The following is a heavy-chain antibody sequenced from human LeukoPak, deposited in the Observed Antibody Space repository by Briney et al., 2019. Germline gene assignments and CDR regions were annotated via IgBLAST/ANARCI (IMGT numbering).Heavy chain of an antibody. Sequence: ASVKVSRKASGYTFTSYGISWVRQAPGQGLEWMGWISAYNGNTNYAQKLQGRVTMTIDTSTSTAYMELRSLRSDDTAVYYCARIPHSSSGDYYYYMDVWGKGTTVTVSS. V-gene: IGHV1-18*01. J-gene: IGHJ6*03. CDR2: ISAYNGNT. CDR1: GYTFTSYG. D-gene: IGHD6-6*01. CDR3: ARIPHSSSGDYYYYMDV.